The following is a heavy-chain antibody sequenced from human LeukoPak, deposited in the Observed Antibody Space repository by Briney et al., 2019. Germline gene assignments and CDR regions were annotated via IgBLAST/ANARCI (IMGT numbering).Heavy chain of an antibody. CDR2: IYSGGST. V-gene: IGHV3-53*01. CDR1: GLTVSSNY. CDR3: ARDSPHTVGGNSVPPY. Sequence: GGSLRLSCSASGLTVSSNYIRWVRQAPGKGLEWVSVIYSGGSTYYADSVQGRFTISRDNPKNTLYLPMNYLRAEGTAVFYFARDSPHTVGGNSVPPYWGQGTLVTVSS. D-gene: IGHD4-23*01. J-gene: IGHJ4*02.